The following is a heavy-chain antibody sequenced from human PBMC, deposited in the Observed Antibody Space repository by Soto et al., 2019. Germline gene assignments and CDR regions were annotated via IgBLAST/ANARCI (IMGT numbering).Heavy chain of an antibody. CDR1: GGSISSYY. CDR2: LYYSGST. J-gene: IGHJ6*02. Sequence: QVQLQESGPGLVKPSETLSLTCTVSGGSISSYYWSWIRQPPGKGLEWIGYLYYSGSTNYNPSLKSRVTISVDTSKNQFSLKLSSVTAADTAVYYCARDKGGGYEYAGSLYYGMDVWGQGTTVTVSS. D-gene: IGHD5-12*01. CDR3: ARDKGGGYEYAGSLYYGMDV. V-gene: IGHV4-59*01.